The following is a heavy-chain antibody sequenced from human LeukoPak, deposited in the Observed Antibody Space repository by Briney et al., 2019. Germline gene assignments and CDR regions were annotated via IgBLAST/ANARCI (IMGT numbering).Heavy chain of an antibody. V-gene: IGHV4-59*01. CDR1: GGSISSYY. CDR3: ARGMQQLYHFDS. CDR2: IYYSGST. D-gene: IGHD6-13*01. J-gene: IGHJ4*02. Sequence: SETLSLTCAVSGGSISSYYWSWIRQPPGKGLEWIGYIYYSGSTNYNPSLKSRVTISVDTSKNQFSLRLLSVTAADTAVYYCARGMQQLYHFDSWGRGTLVTVSS.